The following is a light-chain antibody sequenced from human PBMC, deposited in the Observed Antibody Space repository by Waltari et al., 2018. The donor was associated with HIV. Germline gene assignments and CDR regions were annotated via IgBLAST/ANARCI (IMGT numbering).Light chain of an antibody. V-gene: IGLV7-46*01. CDR2: NIN. CDR3: LLFYSGVRV. CDR1: TGAIPSRHY. Sequence: QAVVTPEPSLTVSPGGPVTLTCGSSTGAIPSRHYPYWLQRKPGQAPTTLIYNINTKPSWTPARFSGSLLGGKAALTLSGAQSEDEAEYYCLLFYSGVRVFGGGTKLTVL. J-gene: IGLJ2*01.